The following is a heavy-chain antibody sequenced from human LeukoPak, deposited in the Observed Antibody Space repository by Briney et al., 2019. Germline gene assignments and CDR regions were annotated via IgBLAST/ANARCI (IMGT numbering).Heavy chain of an antibody. CDR1: GGSISSYY. V-gene: IGHV4-59*08. CDR3: ARYVVRGVIWYFDY. Sequence: SETLSLTCTVSGGSISSYYWSWIRQPPGKGLEWIGYIYYSGSTNYNPSLKSRVTISVDTSKNQFSLKLSSVTAADTAVYYCARYVVRGVIWYFDYWGQGTLVTVSS. CDR2: IYYSGST. J-gene: IGHJ4*02. D-gene: IGHD3-10*01.